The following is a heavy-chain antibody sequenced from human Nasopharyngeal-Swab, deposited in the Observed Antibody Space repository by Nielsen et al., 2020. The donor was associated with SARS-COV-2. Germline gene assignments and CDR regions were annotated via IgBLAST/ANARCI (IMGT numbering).Heavy chain of an antibody. D-gene: IGHD6-13*01. CDR3: ARLGSSSWYFDY. CDR2: ISGSGGST. J-gene: IGHJ4*02. Sequence: WIRQPPGKGLEWVSAISGSGGSTYYADSVKGRFAISRDNAKNSLYLQMNSLRAEDTAVYYCARLGSSSWYFDYWGQGTLVTVSS. V-gene: IGHV3-23*01.